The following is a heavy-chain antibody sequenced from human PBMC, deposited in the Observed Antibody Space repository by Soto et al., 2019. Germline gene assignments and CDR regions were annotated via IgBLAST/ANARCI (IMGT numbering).Heavy chain of an antibody. CDR1: GGSFSGYY. CDR3: ARTEWLQAFDY. D-gene: IGHD5-12*01. CDR2: IYYSGST. J-gene: IGHJ4*02. V-gene: IGHV4-59*01. Sequence: SETLSLTCAVYGGSFSGYYWSWIRQPPGKGLEWIGYIYYSGSTSYNPSLKSRVTISRDTSKNQFSLKLSSVTAADTAVYYCARTEWLQAFDYWGQGTLVTVSS.